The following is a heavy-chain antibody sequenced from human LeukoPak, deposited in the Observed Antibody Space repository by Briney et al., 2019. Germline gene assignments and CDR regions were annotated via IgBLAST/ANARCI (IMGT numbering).Heavy chain of an antibody. CDR3: ARDTGYCTNGVCSFDP. CDR2: INSDGSST. J-gene: IGHJ5*02. CDR1: GFTFSSYW. D-gene: IGHD2-8*01. V-gene: IGHV3-74*01. Sequence: PGGSLRLSCAASGFTFSSYWMHWVRQAPGKGLVWVSRINSDGSSTSYADSVKGRFTISRDNAKNTLYLQMNSLRAEDTAAYYCARDTGYCTNGVCSFDPRGQGTLVTVSS.